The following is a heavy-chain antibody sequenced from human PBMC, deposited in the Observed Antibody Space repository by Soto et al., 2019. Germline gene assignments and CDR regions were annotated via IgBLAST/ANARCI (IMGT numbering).Heavy chain of an antibody. J-gene: IGHJ3*02. Sequence: GGSLRLSCAASGFTFSFYIMNWVRQAPGKGLEWVSSIGSGSAHIYYADSVKGRFTISRDNAKNSLFLQMNSLRAEDTAVYYCARAYYYDSSGYQTAFDIWGQGTMVTVSS. V-gene: IGHV3-21*01. CDR1: GFTFSFYI. CDR3: ARAYYYDSSGYQTAFDI. CDR2: IGSGSAHI. D-gene: IGHD3-22*01.